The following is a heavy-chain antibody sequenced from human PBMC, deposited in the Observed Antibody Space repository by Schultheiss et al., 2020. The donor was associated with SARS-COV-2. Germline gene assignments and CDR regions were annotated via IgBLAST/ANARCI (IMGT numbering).Heavy chain of an antibody. Sequence: GGSLRLSCAASGFTFSSYAMSWVRQAPGKGLEWVGFIRSKAYGGTTEYAASVKGRFTISRDDSKSIAYLQMNSLKTEDTAVYYCTTSGEGSGYYLFAFDIWGQGTMVTVSS. J-gene: IGHJ3*02. V-gene: IGHV3-49*04. CDR1: GFTFSSYA. D-gene: IGHD3-22*01. CDR3: TTSGEGSGYYLFAFDI. CDR2: IRSKAYGGTT.